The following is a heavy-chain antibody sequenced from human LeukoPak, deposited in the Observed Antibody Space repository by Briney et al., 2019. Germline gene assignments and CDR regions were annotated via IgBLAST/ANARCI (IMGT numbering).Heavy chain of an antibody. Sequence: PSETLSLTYTVSGYSISSGYYWGWIRQPPGKGLEWIGSIYHSGSTYYNPSLKSRVTISVDTSKNQFSLKLSSVTAADTAVYYCARGTLGYCTNGVWGCANYFDYWGQGTLVTVSS. CDR3: ARGTLGYCTNGVWGCANYFDY. V-gene: IGHV4-38-2*02. CDR1: GYSISSGYY. J-gene: IGHJ4*02. CDR2: IYHSGST. D-gene: IGHD2-8*01.